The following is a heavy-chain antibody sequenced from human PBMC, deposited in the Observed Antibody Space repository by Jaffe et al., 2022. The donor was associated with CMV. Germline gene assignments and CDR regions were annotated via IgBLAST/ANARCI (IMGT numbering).Heavy chain of an antibody. D-gene: IGHD2-2*01. CDR3: ARSQGGDQLVPFDP. CDR2: IYSGGST. V-gene: IGHV3-53*01. CDR1: GFTVSSNY. J-gene: IGHJ5*02. Sequence: EVQLVESGGGLIQPGGSLRLSCAASGFTVSSNYMSWVRQAPGKGLEWVSVIYSGGSTYYADSVKGRFTISRDNSKNTLYLQMNSLRAEDTAVYYCARSQGGDQLVPFDPWGQGTLVTVSS.